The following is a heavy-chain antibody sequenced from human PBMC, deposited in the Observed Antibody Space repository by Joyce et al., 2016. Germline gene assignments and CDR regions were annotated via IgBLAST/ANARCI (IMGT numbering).Heavy chain of an antibody. CDR1: GYSFISYG. CDR2: ISNENGNT. V-gene: IGHV1-18*04. D-gene: IGHD1-26*01. J-gene: IGHJ4*02. CDR3: ARDGVRGATDATFSDY. Sequence: QVQVVQSGAEVKKPGASVKVSCQTSGYSFISYGLHWWQQAPGKGLEWMGWISNENGNTNYAQKFQGRVTGTPDTSTRTVYMEMRTLRSDDTAVYYCARDGVRGATDATFSDYWGQGTRVTVSS.